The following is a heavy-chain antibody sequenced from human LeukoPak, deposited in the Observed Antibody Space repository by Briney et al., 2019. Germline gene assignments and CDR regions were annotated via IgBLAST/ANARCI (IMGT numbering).Heavy chain of an antibody. CDR2: INPNSGST. J-gene: IGHJ4*02. Sequence: GASVKVSCKASGYTFTGYYMHWVRQAPGQGLEWMGWINPNSGSTNYAQKFQGRVTMTRDTSISTAYMELSRLRSDDTAVYYCARFTAVAKGIDYWGQGTLVTVSS. CDR3: ARFTAVAKGIDY. V-gene: IGHV1-2*02. D-gene: IGHD4-23*01. CDR1: GYTFTGYY.